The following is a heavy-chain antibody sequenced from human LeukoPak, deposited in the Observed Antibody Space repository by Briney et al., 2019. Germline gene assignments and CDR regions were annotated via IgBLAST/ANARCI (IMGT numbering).Heavy chain of an antibody. Sequence: GGSLRLSCAASGFTFSSYAMNWVRQAPGKGLEWVSGITSSGDNTYYADSVKGRFTISRDNSKKTLWLQLNSLRVEDTAVYYCAKDRVAIFGVVTTHWFDPWGQGTLVTVSP. V-gene: IGHV3-23*01. CDR2: ITSSGDNT. CDR3: AKDRVAIFGVVTTHWFDP. D-gene: IGHD3-3*01. CDR1: GFTFSSYA. J-gene: IGHJ5*02.